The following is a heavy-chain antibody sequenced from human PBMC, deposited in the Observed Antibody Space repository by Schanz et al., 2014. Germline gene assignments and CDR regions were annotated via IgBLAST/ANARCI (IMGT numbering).Heavy chain of an antibody. D-gene: IGHD4-17*01. CDR1: GITFSSYN. CDR3: VRDTDYHFDY. V-gene: IGHV3-30-3*01. CDR2: MSYDGSNK. J-gene: IGHJ4*02. Sequence: VQLVESGGGLVEAGGSLRLSCAASGITFSSYNINWVRQAPGKGLEWVAVMSYDGSNKYYADSVKGRFTISRDTPKNTLYVQMNSLRAEDTAVYYCVRDTDYHFDYWGQGTLVTVSS.